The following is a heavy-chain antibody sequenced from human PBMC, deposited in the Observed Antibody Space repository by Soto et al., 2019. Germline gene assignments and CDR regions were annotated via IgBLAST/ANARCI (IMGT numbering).Heavy chain of an antibody. V-gene: IGHV1-3*01. CDR1: GYTFSSYV. CDR3: ARRSDGAFDI. J-gene: IGHJ3*02. CDR2: INAANGYT. Sequence: ASVKVSCKASGYTFSSYVMHWARQAPGQRLEWMGWINAANGYTKYSQKFQGRVTITRDTSASTAYMELSSLRSEDTAVYYCARRSDGAFDIWGQGTMVTVSS.